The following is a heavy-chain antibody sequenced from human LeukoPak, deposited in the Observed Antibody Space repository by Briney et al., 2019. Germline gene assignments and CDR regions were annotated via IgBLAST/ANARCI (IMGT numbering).Heavy chain of an antibody. V-gene: IGHV3-11*01. Sequence: PGASLRLSCAASGFTFSDYHMNWIRQAPGKGLEWVSYISPGGNTIYFADSVNGRFTLFRDSARNSLSLQMNSLTAEDTAVYYCAAGRDIAVAGPGGYFDYWGRGTLVTVSS. CDR3: AAGRDIAVAGPGGYFDY. CDR2: ISPGGNTI. D-gene: IGHD6-19*01. J-gene: IGHJ4*02. CDR1: GFTFSDYH.